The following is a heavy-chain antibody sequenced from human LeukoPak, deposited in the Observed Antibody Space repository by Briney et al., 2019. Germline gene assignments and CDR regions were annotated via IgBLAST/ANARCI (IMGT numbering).Heavy chain of an antibody. CDR1: GFTFSSYA. J-gene: IGHJ4*02. D-gene: IGHD3-10*01. CDR2: ISGSGGST. CDR3: VTSYGSTRNFDY. V-gene: IGHV3-23*01. Sequence: GGSLRLSCAASGFTFSSYAMSWVGQAPGKGLEGVSAISGSGGSTYYADSVKGRFTISRDNSKNTLYLQMNSLRAEDTAVYYCVTSYGSTRNFDYWGQGTLVTVSS.